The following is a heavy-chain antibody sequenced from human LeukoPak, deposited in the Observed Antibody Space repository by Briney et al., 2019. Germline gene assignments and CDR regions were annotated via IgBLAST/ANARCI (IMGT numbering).Heavy chain of an antibody. CDR1: GFTFSSYE. J-gene: IGHJ4*02. CDR3: ARFPCRGGDCYPDY. V-gene: IGHV3-48*03. Sequence: GGSLRLSCAASGFTFSSYEMNWVRQAPGKGLEWVSYISSSGSTIYYADSVKGRFTISRDNAKNSLYLQMNSLRAEDTAVYYCARFPCRGGDCYPDYWGQGTLVTVSS. D-gene: IGHD2-21*02. CDR2: ISSSGSTI.